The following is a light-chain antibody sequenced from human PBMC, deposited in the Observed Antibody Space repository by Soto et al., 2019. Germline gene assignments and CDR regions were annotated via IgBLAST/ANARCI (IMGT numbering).Light chain of an antibody. CDR1: SSDVGGYNY. CDR3: SSYAGSNNFWV. CDR2: DVS. Sequence: QSVLTQPPSASGSPGQAVTISCTGTSSDVGGYNYVSWYQQNPGKAPKLMIYDVSKRPSGVPDRISGSKSGNTASLTVSGLQAEDEADYYCSSYAGSNNFWVFGGGTKLTVL. J-gene: IGLJ3*02. V-gene: IGLV2-8*01.